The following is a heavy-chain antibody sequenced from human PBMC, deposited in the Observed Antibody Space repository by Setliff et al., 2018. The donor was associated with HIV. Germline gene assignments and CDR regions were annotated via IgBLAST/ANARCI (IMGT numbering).Heavy chain of an antibody. Sequence: GGSLRLSCAASGFTFSSYWLSWVRQAPGKGLEWVASINEDGSEKNYVDSVKGRFTISRDNAKNSLFLQVNSLRAEDTAVYYCARVVATSDYWGQGTLVTVSS. CDR2: INEDGSEK. CDR3: ARVVATSDY. CDR1: GFTFSSYW. D-gene: IGHD5-12*01. J-gene: IGHJ4*02. V-gene: IGHV3-7*01.